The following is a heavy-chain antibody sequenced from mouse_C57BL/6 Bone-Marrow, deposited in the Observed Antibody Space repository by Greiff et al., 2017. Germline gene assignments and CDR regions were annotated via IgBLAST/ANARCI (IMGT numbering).Heavy chain of an antibody. CDR3: ARVGLYYAMDY. J-gene: IGHJ4*01. V-gene: IGHV2-9-1*01. CDR2: IWTGGGT. Sequence: QVQLQQSGPGLVAPSQSLSITCTVSGFSLTSYAISWVRQPPGKGLAWLAVIWTGGGTNYNSALKSRLSISKDNSKSQVFLKMNSLQTDDTARYYCARVGLYYAMDYWGQGTSVTVSS. CDR1: GFSLTSYA.